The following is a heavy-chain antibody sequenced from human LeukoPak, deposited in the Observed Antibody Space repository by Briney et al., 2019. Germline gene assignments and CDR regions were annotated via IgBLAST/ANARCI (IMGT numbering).Heavy chain of an antibody. CDR2: IYYSGST. V-gene: IGHV4-59*01. CDR3: ARGRFYYYDSSGYYDY. J-gene: IGHJ4*02. D-gene: IGHD3-22*01. CDR1: GGSFSGYY. Sequence: PSETLSLTCAVYGGSFSGYYWSWIRQPPGKGLEWIGYIYYSGSTNYNPSLKSRVTISVDTSKNQFSLKLSSVTAADTAVYYCARGRFYYYDSSGYYDYWGQGTLVTVSS.